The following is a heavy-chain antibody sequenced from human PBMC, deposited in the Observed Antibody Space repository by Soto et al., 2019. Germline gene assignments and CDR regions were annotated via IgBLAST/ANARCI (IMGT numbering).Heavy chain of an antibody. Sequence: GGSLRLSCAASGFTFSSYAMSWVRQAPGKGLEWVSAISGSGGSTYYADSVKGRFTISRDNSKNTLYLQMNSLRAEDTAVYYCAKEHIWGYSSSWYPRFDYWGQGTLVTVSS. J-gene: IGHJ4*02. V-gene: IGHV3-23*01. CDR3: AKEHIWGYSSSWYPRFDY. D-gene: IGHD6-13*01. CDR1: GFTFSSYA. CDR2: ISGSGGST.